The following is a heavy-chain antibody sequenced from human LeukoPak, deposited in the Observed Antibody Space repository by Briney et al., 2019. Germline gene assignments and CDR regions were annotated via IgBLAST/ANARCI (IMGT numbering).Heavy chain of an antibody. CDR2: IRRGTNNYTT. CDR1: GFTFSDYI. J-gene: IGHJ3*02. V-gene: IGHV3-72*01. Sequence: GGSLRLSCASSGFTFSDYILDWVRQAPGKGLEWVGRIRRGTNNYTTEYAASVKGRFIISRDDSKNSLYLHMNSLKTEDTAVYHCTRDGGDSTKTAFDMWGQGTMVTVSS. CDR3: TRDGGDSTKTAFDM. D-gene: IGHD2/OR15-2a*01.